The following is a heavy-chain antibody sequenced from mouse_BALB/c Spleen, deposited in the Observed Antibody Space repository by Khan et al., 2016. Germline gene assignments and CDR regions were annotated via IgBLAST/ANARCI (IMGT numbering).Heavy chain of an antibody. D-gene: IGHD2-4*01. CDR2: ISDGGSYT. CDR3: AREGLRRGFAY. V-gene: IGHV5-4*02. Sequence: EVELVESGGGLVKPGGSLKLSCAASGFTFSDYYMYWVRQTPEKRLEWVATISDGGSYTYYPDSVKGRFTISRDNAKNNLYLQMRRLKSEDTAMYYCAREGLRRGFAYRGQGTLVTVSA. CDR1: GFTFSDYY. J-gene: IGHJ3*01.